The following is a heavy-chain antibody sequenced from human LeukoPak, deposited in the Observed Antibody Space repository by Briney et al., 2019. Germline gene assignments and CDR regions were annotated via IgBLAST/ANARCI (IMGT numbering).Heavy chain of an antibody. V-gene: IGHV3-7*01. CDR3: ARGGAGMWAYYYYYYMDV. D-gene: IGHD6-13*01. CDR2: IKQDGSEK. J-gene: IGHJ6*03. Sequence: GGSLRLSCAASGFTFSSYWMSWVRQAPGKGLEWVANIKQDGSEKYYVDSVKGRFTISRDNAKNSLYLQMDSLRAEDTAVYYCARGGAGMWAYYYYYYMDVWGKGTTVTVSS. CDR1: GFTFSSYW.